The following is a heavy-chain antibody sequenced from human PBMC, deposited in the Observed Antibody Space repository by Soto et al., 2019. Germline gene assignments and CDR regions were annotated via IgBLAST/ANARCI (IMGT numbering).Heavy chain of an antibody. V-gene: IGHV4-59*01. Sequence: SETLSLTCTVSGVSISSSYWSWIRQSPGTGLEWIGYIYYTGTTNYNPSLKRRVTISLDTAKNQFSLSVNSLTTADTAVYFCARXGNRYSNTASGVGGFDFWGPGTPVTVSS. CDR3: ARXGNRYSNTASGVGGFDF. CDR1: GVSISSSY. J-gene: IGHJ4*02. D-gene: IGHD5-12*01. CDR2: IYYTGTT.